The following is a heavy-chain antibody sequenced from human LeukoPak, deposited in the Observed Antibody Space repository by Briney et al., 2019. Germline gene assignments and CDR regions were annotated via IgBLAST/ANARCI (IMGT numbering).Heavy chain of an antibody. CDR1: TFTFSNFW. V-gene: IGHV3-74*01. D-gene: IGHD1-1*01. J-gene: IGHJ4*02. CDR2: VNSDGSST. Sequence: GVSLRLSCAASTFTFSNFWMHWVRQAPGMGRVWGSRVNSDGSSTNYADSVKGRFTISTDNAKNTVYLQMNSLRAEDTAVYYCARGGGTGIFDYWGQGTLVTVSS. CDR3: ARGGGTGIFDY.